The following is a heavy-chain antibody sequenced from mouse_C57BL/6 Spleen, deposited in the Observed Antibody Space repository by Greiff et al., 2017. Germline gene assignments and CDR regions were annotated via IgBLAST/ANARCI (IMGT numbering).Heavy chain of an antibody. CDR3: AIYYYEGYFDY. CDR2: ISSGSSTI. CDR1: GFTFSDYG. J-gene: IGHJ2*01. D-gene: IGHD1-1*01. Sequence: EVHLVESGGGLVKPGGSLKLSCAASGFTFSDYGMHWVRQAPEKGLEWVAYISSGSSTIYYADTVKGRFTISRDNAKNTLFLQMTSLRSEDTAMYYCAIYYYEGYFDYWGQGTTLTVSS. V-gene: IGHV5-17*01.